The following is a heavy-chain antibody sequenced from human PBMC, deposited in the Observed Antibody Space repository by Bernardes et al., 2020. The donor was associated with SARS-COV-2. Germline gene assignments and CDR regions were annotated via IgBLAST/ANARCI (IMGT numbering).Heavy chain of an antibody. V-gene: IGHV3-48*04. CDR3: ARNCDSSCWFAY. D-gene: IGHD6-19*01. CDR2: ISSSSSAI. CDR1: GFTFSSYS. J-gene: IGHJ4*02. Sequence: WGSLRLSCAASGFTFSSYSMNWVRQAPGKGLEWVSYISSSSSAIYYADSVKGRFTISRDNAKNSLYLQMNSLRPEDTAVYYCARNCDSSCWFAYWGQGTLVTVSS.